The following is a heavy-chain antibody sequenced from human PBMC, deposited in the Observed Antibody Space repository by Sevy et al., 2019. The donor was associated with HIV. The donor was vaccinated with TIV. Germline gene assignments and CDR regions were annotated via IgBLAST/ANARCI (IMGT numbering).Heavy chain of an antibody. J-gene: IGHJ4*02. V-gene: IGHV3-21*01. CDR2: ISSSSSYI. D-gene: IGHD3-9*01. CDR1: GFTFSSYS. Sequence: GGSLRLSCAASGFTFSSYSMNWVRQAPGKGLEWVSSISSSSSYIYYADSVKGRFTISRDNAKNSLYLQMNSLRAEDTAVYYCARVKSYDILTGYSPFDYWGQGTLVTVSS. CDR3: ARVKSYDILTGYSPFDY.